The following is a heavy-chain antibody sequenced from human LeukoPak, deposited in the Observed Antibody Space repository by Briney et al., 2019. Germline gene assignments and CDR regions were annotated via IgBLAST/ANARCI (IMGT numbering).Heavy chain of an antibody. CDR3: ARDGPAAGTEVDY. J-gene: IGHJ4*02. CDR1: GFTFSSYS. D-gene: IGHD6-13*01. CDR2: ISSSSSYI. V-gene: IGHV3-21*01. Sequence: GGSLRLSCAASGFTFSSYSMTWVRQAPGKGLEWVSSISSSSSYIYYADSVKGRFTISRDNAKNSLYLQMNSLRADDTAVYYCARDGPAAGTEVDYWGQGTLVTVSS.